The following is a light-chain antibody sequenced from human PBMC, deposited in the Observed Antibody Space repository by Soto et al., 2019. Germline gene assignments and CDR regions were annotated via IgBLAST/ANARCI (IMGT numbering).Light chain of an antibody. CDR1: SSDVGGYNY. V-gene: IGLV2-14*01. Sequence: QSALTQPASVSGSLGQSITISCTGTSSDVGGYNYVSWYQHHPGKAPKLMIYDVNNRPSGVSNRFSGSKSGNTASLTISGLQAEDEADYYCSSYTSSSTLGVFGGGTKLNVL. CDR2: DVN. J-gene: IGLJ2*01. CDR3: SSYTSSSTLGV.